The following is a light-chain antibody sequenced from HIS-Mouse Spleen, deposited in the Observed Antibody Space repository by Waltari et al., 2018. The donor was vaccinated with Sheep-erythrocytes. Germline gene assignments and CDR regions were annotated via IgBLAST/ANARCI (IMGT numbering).Light chain of an antibody. Sequence: QSALTQPASVSGSPGQSITISCTGTSSDVGSYHLVSWYQQPPGKAPKRMIYEGSKRASEVSKRFSGSKSGNTASLTISGLQAEDEADYYCCSYAGSSTWVFGGGTKLTVL. CDR1: SSDVGSYHL. J-gene: IGLJ3*02. CDR3: CSYAGSSTWV. V-gene: IGLV2-23*01. CDR2: EGS.